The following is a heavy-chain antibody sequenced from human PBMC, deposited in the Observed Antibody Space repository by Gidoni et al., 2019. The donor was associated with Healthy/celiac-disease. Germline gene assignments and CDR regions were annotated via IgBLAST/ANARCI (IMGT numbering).Heavy chain of an antibody. CDR3: AKDQSGRSAAGTPYYYYYGMDV. CDR2: ISWNRGSI. J-gene: IGHJ6*02. Sequence: EVQLVESGGGLVQPGRSLRLSCSASGFTFDDYAMHWFRQGPGKGLEVVAGISWNRGSIGYADSVKGRFTISRDNAKNSLYLQMNSLRAEDTALYYCAKDQSGRSAAGTPYYYYYGMDVWGQGTTVTVSS. D-gene: IGHD6-13*01. CDR1: GFTFDDYA. V-gene: IGHV3-9*01.